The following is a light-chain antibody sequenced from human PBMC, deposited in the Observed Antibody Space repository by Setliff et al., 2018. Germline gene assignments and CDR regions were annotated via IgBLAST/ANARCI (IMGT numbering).Light chain of an antibody. CDR3: SSYAGSNTPYV. Sequence: QSALTQPPSASGSPGQSVTISCTGTSSDVGGYNYVSWYQQHPGKAPKLMIYEVSKRPSGVPDRFSGSKSGNTASLTVSGLQAGDEADYYCSSYAGSNTPYVFGTGT. CDR1: SSDVGGYNY. CDR2: EVS. V-gene: IGLV2-8*01. J-gene: IGLJ1*01.